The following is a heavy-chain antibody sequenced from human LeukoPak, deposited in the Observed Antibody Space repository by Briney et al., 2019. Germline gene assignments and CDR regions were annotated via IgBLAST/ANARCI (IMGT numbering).Heavy chain of an antibody. Sequence: GGSLRLSCAAPGFSFSRYWMHWVRHAPGKGLLWVSRISSDGSNTLYADSVKGRFTVSRDNAKNTLYLQMDSLRADDTAVYYCATANYGLDVWSQGTTVTVSS. CDR1: GFSFSRYW. V-gene: IGHV3-74*01. J-gene: IGHJ6*02. CDR2: ISSDGSNT. CDR3: ATANYGLDV.